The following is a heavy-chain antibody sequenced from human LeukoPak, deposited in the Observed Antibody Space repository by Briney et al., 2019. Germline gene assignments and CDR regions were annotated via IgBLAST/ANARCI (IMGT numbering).Heavy chain of an antibody. CDR1: GGSFSGYY. CDR3: ARGRVVGAVGN. J-gene: IGHJ4*02. V-gene: IGHV4-59*01. D-gene: IGHD2-15*01. CDR2: IYYSGST. Sequence: SETLSLTCAVYGGSFSGYYWSWIRQPPGKGLEWIGYIYYSGSTNYNPSLKSRVTISVDTSKNQFSLKLSSVTAADTAVYYCARGRVVGAVGNWGQGTLVTVSS.